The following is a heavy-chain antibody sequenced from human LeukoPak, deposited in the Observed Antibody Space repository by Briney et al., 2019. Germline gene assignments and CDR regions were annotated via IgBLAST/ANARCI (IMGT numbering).Heavy chain of an antibody. V-gene: IGHV7-4-1*02. Sequence: ASVKVSCKASGYSFTNYAMNWVRQAPGKGLEFMGWIHPSTGHPAYAQGFSGRFVFSLDTSVTTTYLQISDLKAEDTAVYFCARALDSLGGLSFPDYWGQGTLVTVSS. CDR3: ARALDSLGGLSFPDY. CDR1: GYSFTNYA. J-gene: IGHJ4*02. D-gene: IGHD3-16*02. CDR2: IHPSTGHP.